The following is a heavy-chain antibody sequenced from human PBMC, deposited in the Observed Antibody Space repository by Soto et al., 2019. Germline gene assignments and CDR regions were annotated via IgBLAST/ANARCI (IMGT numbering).Heavy chain of an antibody. Sequence: GGSLRLSCAASGFTFSSYGMHWVRQAPGKGLEWVAVIWYDGSNKYYADSVKGRFTISRDNSKNTLYLQMNSLRAEDTAVYYCARGQLVTDAFDIWGQGTMVTVSS. CDR2: IWYDGSNK. CDR3: ARGQLVTDAFDI. D-gene: IGHD6-6*01. CDR1: GFTFSSYG. J-gene: IGHJ3*02. V-gene: IGHV3-33*01.